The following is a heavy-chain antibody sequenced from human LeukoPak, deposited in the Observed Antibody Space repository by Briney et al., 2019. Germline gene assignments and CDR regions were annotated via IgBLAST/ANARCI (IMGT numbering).Heavy chain of an antibody. J-gene: IGHJ3*02. Sequence: GGSLRLSCAASGFTFSSYSMNWVRQAPGKGLEWVSSISSSSSYIYYADSVKGRFTISRDNAKNSLYLQMNSLRAEDTAVYYCARDEGGSYTDAFDIWGQGTMVTVSS. V-gene: IGHV3-21*01. CDR3: ARDEGGSYTDAFDI. CDR2: ISSSSSYI. D-gene: IGHD1-26*01. CDR1: GFTFSSYS.